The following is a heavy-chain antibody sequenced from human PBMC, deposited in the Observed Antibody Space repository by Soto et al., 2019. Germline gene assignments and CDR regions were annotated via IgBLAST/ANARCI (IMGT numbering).Heavy chain of an antibody. CDR3: ATGRVLYGSEY. CDR2: IYYSGST. V-gene: IGHV4-39*07. J-gene: IGHJ4*02. CDR1: GCSISSSSYY. Sequence: SEPLSLTRTFSGCSISSSSYYWGWIRQPPGKGLEWIGSIYYSGSTYYNPSLKSRVTISLDTSKNQYSLRLSSVTTADTALYYCATGRVLYGSEYWGQGTLVTVSS. D-gene: IGHD3-10*01.